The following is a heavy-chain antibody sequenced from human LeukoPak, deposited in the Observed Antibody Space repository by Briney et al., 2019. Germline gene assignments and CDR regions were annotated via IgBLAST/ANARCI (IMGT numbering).Heavy chain of an antibody. CDR2: IYPNTGAT. V-gene: IGHV1-2*02. CDR1: RYTFTGYY. J-gene: IGHJ4*02. CDR3: GTLLSNGPFDC. Sequence: GASVKVSCKASRYTFTGYYMHWVRQAPGQGLEWMGYIYPNTGATKYAQKFQGRVTMTRDTSISTAYMELSGLRSDDTAVYYCGTLLSNGPFDCWGQGSLVTVSS.